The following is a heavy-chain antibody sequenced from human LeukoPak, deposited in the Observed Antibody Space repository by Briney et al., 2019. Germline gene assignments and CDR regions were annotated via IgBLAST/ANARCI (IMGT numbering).Heavy chain of an antibody. D-gene: IGHD4-11*01. Sequence: GGSLRLSCAASGFTFTSSAMSWVRQAQGKGLEWVSAIYGSGGRTYYADSVKGRFTISRDNSKNTLYLQMNSLRADDTAVYYCAKGDYRDYWGQGTLVTVSS. CDR1: GFTFTSSA. J-gene: IGHJ4*02. CDR3: AKGDYRDY. CDR2: IYGSGGRT. V-gene: IGHV3-23*01.